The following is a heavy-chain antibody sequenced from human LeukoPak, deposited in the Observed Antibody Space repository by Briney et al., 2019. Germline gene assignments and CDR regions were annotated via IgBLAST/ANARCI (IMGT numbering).Heavy chain of an antibody. V-gene: IGHV3-48*03. J-gene: IGHJ5*02. CDR1: GFTFSTSE. CDR3: ARTKWQLPWT. CDR2: ISSTSSTI. D-gene: IGHD4-23*01. Sequence: PGGSLRLSYATSGFTFSTSEIHWVRQAPGKGLEWVSHISSTSSTIYYADSVKGRFTMSRDNAKNLVFLQMNSLRVEDTAVYYCARTKWQLPWTWGQGTQVTVSS.